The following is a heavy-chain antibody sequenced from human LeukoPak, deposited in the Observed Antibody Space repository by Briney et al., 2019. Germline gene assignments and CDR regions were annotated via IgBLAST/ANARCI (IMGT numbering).Heavy chain of an antibody. V-gene: IGHV3-66*02. CDR1: GFTVNGKY. D-gene: IGHD2-8*01. CDR3: ARHLRVYAFDY. CDR2: IYSTGST. Sequence: PGGSLRLSCAASGFTVNGKYMSWVRQAPGKGLEWVLVIYSTGSTYYADYVKGRFTVSRDTSSNTVYLQMNSLTAEDTAVYYCARHLRVYAFDYWGQGTLVTVSS. J-gene: IGHJ4*02.